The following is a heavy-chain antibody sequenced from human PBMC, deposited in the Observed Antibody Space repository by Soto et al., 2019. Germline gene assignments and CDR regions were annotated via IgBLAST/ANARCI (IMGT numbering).Heavy chain of an antibody. CDR2: IYYSGST. Sequence: SETLSLTCTVSGGSISSGGYYWSWIRQHPGKGLEWIGYIYYSGSTYYNPSLKSRVTISVDTSKNQFSLKLSSVTAADTAVYYCAIVSCSSSLEYSKTTYYYYYGMDVWGQGTTVTVSS. D-gene: IGHD6-6*01. CDR1: GGSISSGGYY. CDR3: AIVSCSSSLEYSKTTYYYYYGMDV. V-gene: IGHV4-31*03. J-gene: IGHJ6*02.